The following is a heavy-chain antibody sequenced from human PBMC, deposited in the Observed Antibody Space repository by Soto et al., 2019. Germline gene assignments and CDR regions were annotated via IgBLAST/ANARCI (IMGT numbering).Heavy chain of an antibody. CDR2: IIPVFVTA. J-gene: IGHJ4*02. V-gene: IGHV1-69*13. CDR1: GGTFSTYA. CDR3: ARALEEYYYDSSGNHPDY. Sequence: SVKVSCKSSGGTFSTYAITWVRQAPGQGLEWMGGIIPVFVTAHYAQKFQGRVTITADESTSTAYMELSSLRSEDTAVYYCARALEEYYYDSSGNHPDYWGQGTLVTVSS. D-gene: IGHD3-22*01.